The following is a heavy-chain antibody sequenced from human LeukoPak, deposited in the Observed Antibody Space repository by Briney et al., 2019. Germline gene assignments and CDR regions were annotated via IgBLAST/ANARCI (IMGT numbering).Heavy chain of an antibody. CDR3: AREARGSGRDFDY. CDR2: IGTRSNPI. J-gene: IGHJ4*02. CDR1: GFIFSDFY. V-gene: IGHV3-11*01. D-gene: IGHD1-26*01. Sequence: GGSLRLSCAASGFIFSDFYMSWIRQAPGMGLEWISYIGTRSNPIYYADSVKGRFTISRDDAKNSLYLQMNSLRDEDTAVYFCAREARGSGRDFDYWGQGILVTVSS.